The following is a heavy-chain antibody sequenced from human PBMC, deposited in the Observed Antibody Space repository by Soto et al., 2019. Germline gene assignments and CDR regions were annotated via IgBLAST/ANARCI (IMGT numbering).Heavy chain of an antibody. D-gene: IGHD6-6*01. CDR2: IIPIFGTA. CDR3: AREGEVYSSSSTPLDY. J-gene: IGHJ4*02. Sequence: GASVKVSCKASGGTFSSYAISWVRQAPGQGLEWMGGIIPIFGTANYAQKFQGRVTITADESTSTAYMELSSLRSEDTAVYYCAREGEVYSSSSTPLDYWGQGTLVTVSS. CDR1: GGTFSSYA. V-gene: IGHV1-69*13.